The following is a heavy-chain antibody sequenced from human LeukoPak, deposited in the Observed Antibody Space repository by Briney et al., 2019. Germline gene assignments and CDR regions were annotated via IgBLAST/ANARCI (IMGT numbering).Heavy chain of an antibody. J-gene: IGHJ4*02. CDR2: INPSGGST. CDR3: ALGGSSWSDY. D-gene: IGHD6-13*01. V-gene: IGHV1-46*01. CDR1: GYTFTSYY. Sequence: ASVEVSCKASGYTFTSYYMHWVRQAPGQGLEWMGIINPSGGSTSYAQKFQGRVIVTRDMSTSTVYMELSSLRSEDTAVYYCALGGSSWSDYWGQGTLVTVSS.